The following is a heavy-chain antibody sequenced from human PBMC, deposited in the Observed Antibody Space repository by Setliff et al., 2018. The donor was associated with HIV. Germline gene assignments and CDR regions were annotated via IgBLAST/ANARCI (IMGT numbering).Heavy chain of an antibody. CDR1: GGSISSGNYY. CDR2: IYTSGST. J-gene: IGHJ4*02. D-gene: IGHD2-8*02. V-gene: IGHV4-61*02. CDR3: ARLIHTGLLYFGY. Sequence: PSETLSLTCTVSGGSISSGNYYWTWVRQPAEKGLEWIGRIYTSGSTNYNPSLDSRVTISVDTSRDQFSLNLRSVTAADTALYFCARLIHTGLLYFGYWGLGMLVTVSS.